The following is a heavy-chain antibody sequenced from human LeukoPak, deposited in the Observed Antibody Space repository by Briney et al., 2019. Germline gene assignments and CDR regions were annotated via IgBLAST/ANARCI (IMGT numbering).Heavy chain of an antibody. V-gene: IGHV4-34*01. D-gene: IGHD2-21*02. CDR1: GGSFSGYY. CDR3: ARGLSAIVH. J-gene: IGHJ4*02. CDR2: INHSGST. Sequence: SETLSLTCAVYGGSFSGYYWSWIRQPPGKGLEWIGEINHSGSTNYNPTLKSRVTISVDTSKNQFSLKLSSVTAADTAVYYCARGLSAIVHWGQGTLVTVSS.